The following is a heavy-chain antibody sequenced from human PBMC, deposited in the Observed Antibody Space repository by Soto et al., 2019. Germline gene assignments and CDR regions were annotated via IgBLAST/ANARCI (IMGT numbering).Heavy chain of an antibody. J-gene: IGHJ3*01. Sequence: VQSGAELKKPWASVNISCTASGFTFSDNLINWVRQVPGQGIEGMGWLNPDTGNTRYSETFQGRVTISRHPSASIAYLELSGLENEDTALYFCARDIQSVGPRANDAFDVWGQGTMITVSS. CDR2: LNPDTGNT. D-gene: IGHD5-18*01. V-gene: IGHV1-3*01. CDR3: ARDIQSVGPRANDAFDV. CDR1: GFTFSDNL.